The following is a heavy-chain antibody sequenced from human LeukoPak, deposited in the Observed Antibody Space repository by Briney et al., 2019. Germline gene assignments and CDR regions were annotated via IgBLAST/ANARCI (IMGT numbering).Heavy chain of an antibody. V-gene: IGHV3-21*01. CDR2: ISSSSSYI. CDR1: GFTFSSYS. D-gene: IGHD3-22*01. CDR3: ARVGRRYYYDSSGSRDAFDI. J-gene: IGHJ3*02. Sequence: GGSLRLSCAASGFTFSSYSMNWVRQAPGKGLEWVSSISSSSSYIYYADSVKGRFTISRDNAKNSLYLQMNSLRAEDTAVYYCARVGRRYYYDSSGSRDAFDIWGQGTMVTVSS.